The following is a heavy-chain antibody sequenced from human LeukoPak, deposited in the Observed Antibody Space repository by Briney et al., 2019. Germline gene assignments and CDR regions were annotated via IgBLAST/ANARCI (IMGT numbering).Heavy chain of an antibody. D-gene: IGHD3-10*01. V-gene: IGHV1-69*05. Sequence: AASVKVSCKASGGTFSSYAISWVRQAPGQGLEWMGGIIPIFGTANYAQKFQGRVTMTRNTSISTAYMELSSLRSEDTAVYYCARHMVRGALDWGQGTLVTVSS. CDR2: IIPIFGTA. J-gene: IGHJ4*02. CDR3: ARHMVRGALD. CDR1: GGTFSSYA.